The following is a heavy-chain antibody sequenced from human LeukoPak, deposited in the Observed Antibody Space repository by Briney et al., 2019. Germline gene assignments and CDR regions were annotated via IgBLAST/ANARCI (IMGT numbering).Heavy chain of an antibody. CDR2: IIPIFGTA. Sequence: SVKVSCKASGGTFSSYAISWVRQAPGQGLEWMGGIIPIFGTANYAQKFQGRVTITADESTSTAYMELSSLRSEDTAVYYCARLLSRDHRTPVLNCYDSSGYYEDFDYWGQGTLVTVSS. CDR1: GGTFSSYA. J-gene: IGHJ4*02. CDR3: ARLLSRDHRTPVLNCYDSSGYYEDFDY. V-gene: IGHV1-69*01. D-gene: IGHD3-22*01.